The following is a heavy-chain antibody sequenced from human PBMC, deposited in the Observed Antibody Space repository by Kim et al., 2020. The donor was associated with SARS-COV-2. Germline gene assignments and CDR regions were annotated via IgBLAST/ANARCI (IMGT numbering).Heavy chain of an antibody. CDR1: GGSISSYY. CDR2: IYYSGST. Sequence: SETLSLTCTVSGGSISSYYWSWIRQPPGKGLEWIGYIYYSGSTNYNPSLKSRVTISVDTSKNQFSLKLSSVTAADTAVYYCARTVGIGAPYYFDYWGQGTLVTVSS. J-gene: IGHJ4*02. D-gene: IGHD2-21*01. V-gene: IGHV4-59*01. CDR3: ARTVGIGAPYYFDY.